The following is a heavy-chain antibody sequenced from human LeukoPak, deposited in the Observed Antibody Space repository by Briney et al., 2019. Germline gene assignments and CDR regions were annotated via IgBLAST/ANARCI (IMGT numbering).Heavy chain of an antibody. CDR1: GGSFSGYY. J-gene: IGHJ5*02. D-gene: IGHD3-9*01. Sequence: SETLSLTCAVYGGSFSGYYWSWIRQPPGKGLEWIGEINHSGSTNYNPSLKSRVTISVDTSKNQFSLKLSSVTAADTAVYYCARARSYYDILTGYYGWFDPWGQGTLVTVSS. CDR3: ARARSYYDILTGYYGWFDP. V-gene: IGHV4-34*01. CDR2: INHSGST.